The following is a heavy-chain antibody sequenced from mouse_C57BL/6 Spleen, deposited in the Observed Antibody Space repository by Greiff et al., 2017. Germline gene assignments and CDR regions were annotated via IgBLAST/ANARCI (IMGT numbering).Heavy chain of an antibody. J-gene: IGHJ4*01. CDR1: ISLSTSGMGL. Sequence: QQSQTLSLACTFSGISLSTSGMGLSWLRKPSGKALEWLASIWNNDNYYNPSLKSRLTISKETSNYQVFLKLTSVDTADSATYYGAWRALTNYVLYAMDYWGQGTSVTVSS. D-gene: IGHD1-3*01. V-gene: IGHV8-2*01. CDR2: WNNDNY. CDR3: WRALTNYVLYAMDY.